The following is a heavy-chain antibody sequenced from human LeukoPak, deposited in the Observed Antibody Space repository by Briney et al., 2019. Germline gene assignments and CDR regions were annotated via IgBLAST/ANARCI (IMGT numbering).Heavy chain of an antibody. CDR1: GFTVSSNY. V-gene: IGHV3-53*01. Sequence: GGSLRLSCAASGFTVSSNYMSWVRQAPGKGLEWVSVIYSGGSTYYAVSVKGRFTISRDNSKNTLYLQMNSLRAEDTAVYYCASPSHYYGSGIDYWGQGTLVTVSS. D-gene: IGHD3-10*01. J-gene: IGHJ4*02. CDR2: IYSGGST. CDR3: ASPSHYYGSGIDY.